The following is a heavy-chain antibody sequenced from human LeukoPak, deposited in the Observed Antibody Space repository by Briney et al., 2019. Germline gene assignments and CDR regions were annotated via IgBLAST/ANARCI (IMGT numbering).Heavy chain of an antibody. CDR3: ARDRRYYYGSGSYWSRMII. CDR2: ISAYNGNT. J-gene: IGHJ4*02. D-gene: IGHD3-10*01. CDR1: GYTFTSYG. V-gene: IGHV1-18*01. Sequence: GASVKVSCKASGYTFTSYGISWVRQAPGQGLEWMGWISAYNGNTNYAQKLQGRVTMTTDTSTSTAYMELRSLRSDDTAVYYCARDRRYYYGSGSYWSRMIIWGQGTLVTVSS.